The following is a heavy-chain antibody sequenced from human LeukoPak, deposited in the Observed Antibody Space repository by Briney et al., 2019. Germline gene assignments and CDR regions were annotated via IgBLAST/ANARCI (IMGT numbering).Heavy chain of an antibody. CDR3: AKRGVVIRVILVGFHKEAYYFDS. CDR2: ISDSGGST. D-gene: IGHD3-22*01. J-gene: IGHJ4*02. Sequence: GGSLRLSCAVSGITLSNYGMSWVRQAPGKGLEWVAGISDSGGSTKYADSVKGRFTISRDNPKNTLYLQMNSLRAEDTAVYFCAKRGVVIRVILVGFHKEAYYFDSWGRGALVTVSS. V-gene: IGHV3-23*01. CDR1: GITLSNYG.